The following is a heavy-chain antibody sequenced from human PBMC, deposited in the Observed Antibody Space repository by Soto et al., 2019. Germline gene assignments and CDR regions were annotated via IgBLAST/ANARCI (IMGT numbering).Heavy chain of an antibody. V-gene: IGHV4-39*01. J-gene: IGHJ4*02. CDR2: LFYGGTT. CDR3: ARHRGPAPVY. D-gene: IGHD3-10*01. Sequence: WTGIRQPPGKGLEWVGSLFYGGTTDYNPSLKSRLTMSLDTSKNHFSLKLRSVTAADTAVYYCARHRGPAPVYWGQGTLVTASS.